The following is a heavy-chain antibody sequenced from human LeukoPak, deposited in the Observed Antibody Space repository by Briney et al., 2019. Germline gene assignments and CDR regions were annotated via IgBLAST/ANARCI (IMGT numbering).Heavy chain of an antibody. V-gene: IGHV1-69*04. Sequence: SVKVSCKASGGTFSSYAISWVRQAPGQGLEWMGRIIPIFGIANYAQKLQGRVTITADKSTSTAYMELSNLRSEDTAVYYCASNVVSAFDIWGQGTMVTVSS. J-gene: IGHJ3*02. D-gene: IGHD2-15*01. CDR3: ASNVVSAFDI. CDR2: IIPIFGIA. CDR1: GGTFSSYA.